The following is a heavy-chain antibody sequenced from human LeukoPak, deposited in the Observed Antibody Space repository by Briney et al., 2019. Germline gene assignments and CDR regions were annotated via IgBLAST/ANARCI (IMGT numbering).Heavy chain of an antibody. CDR2: ISSSGRNI. J-gene: IGHJ4*02. CDR3: ARDLVQLWSKDF. CDR1: GFTFSNYE. Sequence: GGSLRLSCAASGFTFSNYEFNWVRQAPGKGMEWVSYISSSGRNIYYADSVKGRFTISRDNAKNSLYLQMNSLRAEDTAVYYCARDLVQLWSKDFWGQGTLVTVSS. D-gene: IGHD5-18*01. V-gene: IGHV3-48*03.